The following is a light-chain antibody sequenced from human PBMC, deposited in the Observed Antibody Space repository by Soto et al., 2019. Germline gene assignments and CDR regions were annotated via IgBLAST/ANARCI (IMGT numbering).Light chain of an antibody. CDR3: QQSYTTPWT. CDR1: QRVSGY. V-gene: IGKV1-39*01. Sequence: DIPMTQSPSSLSASVGDRVNITCRASQRVSGYLNWYQQKPGKAPKLLIYAVLNLQSGVPSRFSGSGSETDFTLTISSLHPEDFAIYYCQQSYTTPWTFGQGTKVEIK. J-gene: IGKJ1*01. CDR2: AVL.